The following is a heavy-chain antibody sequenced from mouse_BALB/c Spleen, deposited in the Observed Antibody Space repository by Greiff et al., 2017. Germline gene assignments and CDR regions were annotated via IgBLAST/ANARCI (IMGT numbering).Heavy chain of an antibody. CDR3: ARPIDGYFDY. CDR2: ISTYYGDA. D-gene: IGHD2-3*01. J-gene: IGHJ2*01. Sequence: QVQLQQSGAELVRPGVSVKISCKGSGYTFTDYAMHWVKQSHAKSLEWIGVISTYYGDASYNQKFKGKATMTVDKSSSTAYMELARLTSEDSAIYYCARPIDGYFDYWGQGTTLTVSS. V-gene: IGHV1S137*01. CDR1: GYTFTDYA.